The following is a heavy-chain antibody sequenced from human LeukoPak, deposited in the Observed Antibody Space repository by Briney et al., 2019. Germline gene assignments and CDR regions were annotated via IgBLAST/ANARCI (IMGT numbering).Heavy chain of an antibody. CDR3: AKRYSYGPWAFDI. CDR1: GGSFSGYY. D-gene: IGHD5-18*01. CDR2: INHSGSA. Sequence: SETLSLTCAVYGGSFSGYYWSCIRQPPGKGLEWIGEINHSGSANYNPSLKSRVTISVDTSKNQFSLKLSSVTAADTAVYYRAKRYSYGPWAFDIWGQGTMVTVSS. V-gene: IGHV4-34*01. J-gene: IGHJ3*02.